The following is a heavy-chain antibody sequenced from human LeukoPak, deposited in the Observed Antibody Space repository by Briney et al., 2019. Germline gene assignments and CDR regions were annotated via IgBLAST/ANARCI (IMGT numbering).Heavy chain of an antibody. CDR2: LSDSGRNT. CDR3: AKRGVVIRVILVGFHKEAYYFDS. V-gene: IGHV3-23*01. CDR1: GFTLSNYD. Sequence: TGGSLRLSCAASGFTLSNYDMIWVRQAPGKGLEWVAGLSDSGRNTNYADSVKGRFTISRDNPKNTLYLQMNSLRAEDTAVYFCAKRGVVIRVILVGFHKEAYYFDSWGQGALVTVSS. D-gene: IGHD3-22*01. J-gene: IGHJ4*02.